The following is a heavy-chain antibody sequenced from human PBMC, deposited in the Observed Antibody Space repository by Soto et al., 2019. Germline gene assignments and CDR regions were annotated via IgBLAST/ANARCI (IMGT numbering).Heavy chain of an antibody. V-gene: IGHV3-30*18. CDR2: ITYDGSFQ. J-gene: IGHJ4*02. CDR3: AKDRVGGTFYTPLAF. Sequence: PGGSLRLSCQASGFNFDNYGMHWVRQAPGKGLERVAVITYDGSFQNYADSVKGRFTISRDNSTNTLSLHLNTLKPEDTAVYHCAKDRVGGTFYTPLAFWGQGTLVTVSS. D-gene: IGHD3-16*01. CDR1: GFNFDNYG.